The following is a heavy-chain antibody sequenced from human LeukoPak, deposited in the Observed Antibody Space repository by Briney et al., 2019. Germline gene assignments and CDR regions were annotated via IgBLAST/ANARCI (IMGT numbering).Heavy chain of an antibody. V-gene: IGHV1-2*02. CDR2: INPNSGGT. D-gene: IGHD2-15*01. CDR1: GYTFTGYY. J-gene: IGHJ4*02. Sequence: ASVKVSCMASGYTFTGYYMHWVRQAPGQGLEWMGWINPNSGGTNYAQKFQGRVTMTRDTSISTAYMELSRLRSDDTAVYYCARDLYCSGGSCSDYWGQGTLVTVSS. CDR3: ARDLYCSGGSCSDY.